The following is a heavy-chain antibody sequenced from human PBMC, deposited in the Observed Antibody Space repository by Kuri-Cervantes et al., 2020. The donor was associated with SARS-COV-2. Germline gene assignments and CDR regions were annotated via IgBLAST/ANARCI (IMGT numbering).Heavy chain of an antibody. D-gene: IGHD3-16*01. Sequence: GGSLRLSCAASGFTFSSYSMNWVRQAPGKGLEWVSYISSSSSTIYYADSVKGRFTISRDNAKNSLYLQMNSLRAEDTAVYYCARVGDRYYYYYYMDVWGKGTTVTVSS. CDR2: ISSSSSTI. J-gene: IGHJ6*03. CDR3: ARVGDRYYYYYYMDV. CDR1: GFTFSSYS. V-gene: IGHV3-48*01.